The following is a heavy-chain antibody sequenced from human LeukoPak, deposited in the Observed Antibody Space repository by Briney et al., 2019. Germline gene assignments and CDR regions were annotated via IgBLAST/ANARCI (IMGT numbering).Heavy chain of an antibody. CDR3: AKWPDSSSWLTSGY. J-gene: IGHJ4*02. V-gene: IGHV3-48*04. CDR1: GFTFSTYS. CDR2: ISSSSSTI. D-gene: IGHD6-13*01. Sequence: PGGSLRLSCAASGFTFSTYSMNWVRQAPGKGLEWVSYISSSSSTIYYADSVKGRFTISRDNAKNSLYLQMNSLRAEDTAVYYCAKWPDSSSWLTSGYWGQGTLVTVSS.